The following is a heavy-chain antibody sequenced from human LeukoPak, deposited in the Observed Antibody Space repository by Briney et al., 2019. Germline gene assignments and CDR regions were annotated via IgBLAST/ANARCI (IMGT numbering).Heavy chain of an antibody. CDR2: IYNDGSA. J-gene: IGHJ6*02. CDR1: DGSISRSTHF. CDR3: VRRRPSITGGMDV. D-gene: IGHD5-12*01. V-gene: IGHV4-39*01. Sequence: SETLSLTCSVSDGSISRSTHFWAWIRLPPGKGLEWIASIYNDGSAYYNPSLKSRVTISVDTSKNQFSLKLRFVTAADTAVYYCVRRRPSITGGMDVLGQGTTVTVS.